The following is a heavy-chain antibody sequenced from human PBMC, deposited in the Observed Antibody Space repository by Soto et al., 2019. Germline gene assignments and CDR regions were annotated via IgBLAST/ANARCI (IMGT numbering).Heavy chain of an antibody. V-gene: IGHV3-72*01. D-gene: IGHD3-10*01. CDR1: GFSLSDPF. CDR2: TKDKAYSYTT. Sequence: EVQLVESGGDLVQPGGSLRLSCSASGFSLSDPFIDWVRQAPGKGLEWVGRTKDKAYSYTTEYAASMKGRFTISRDESRNSLYLQMSSLKTEDTAVYYCASIRGVFGYWGQGTLVTVSS. J-gene: IGHJ4*02. CDR3: ASIRGVFGY.